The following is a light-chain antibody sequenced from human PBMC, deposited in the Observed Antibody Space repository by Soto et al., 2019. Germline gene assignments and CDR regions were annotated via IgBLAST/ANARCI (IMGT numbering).Light chain of an antibody. CDR3: CSYEQRSTYV. CDR1: SNDVEGYNL. J-gene: IGLJ1*01. CDR2: EVT. V-gene: IGLV2-23*02. Sequence: QSVLTQPASVSGSPGQSITISCTGKSNDVEGYNLVSWYQHHPGKAPKLMIYEVTRRPSGVSNRFSGSKSGNTASLTISLLQAEDEADYYCCSYEQRSTYVFGTGTKVTVL.